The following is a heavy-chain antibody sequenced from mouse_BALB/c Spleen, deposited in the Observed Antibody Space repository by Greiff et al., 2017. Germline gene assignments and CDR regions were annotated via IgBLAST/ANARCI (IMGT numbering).Heavy chain of an antibody. CDR1: GFSLTSYG. Sequence: QVQLKESGPGLVAPSQSLSITCTVSGFSLTSYGVHWVRQPPGKGLEWLGVIWAGGSTNYNSALMSRLSISKDNSKSQVFLKMNSLQTDDTAMYYCARDDYDVFAYWGQGTLVTVSA. CDR2: IWAGGST. D-gene: IGHD2-4*01. J-gene: IGHJ3*01. V-gene: IGHV2-9*02. CDR3: ARDDYDVFAY.